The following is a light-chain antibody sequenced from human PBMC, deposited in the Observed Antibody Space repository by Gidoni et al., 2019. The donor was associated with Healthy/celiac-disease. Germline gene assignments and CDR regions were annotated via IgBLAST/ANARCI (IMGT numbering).Light chain of an antibody. J-gene: IGKJ4*01. CDR1: QGISSY. CDR3: QQYYSYPRALT. Sequence: AIRMTQSPSSLSASTGDRVTITCRASQGISSYLAWYQQKPGKAPKLLIYAASTLQSGVPSRFSGSGSGTDFTLTLSCLQSVDFATYYCQQYYSYPRALTFGGGTKVEIK. CDR2: AAS. V-gene: IGKV1-8*01.